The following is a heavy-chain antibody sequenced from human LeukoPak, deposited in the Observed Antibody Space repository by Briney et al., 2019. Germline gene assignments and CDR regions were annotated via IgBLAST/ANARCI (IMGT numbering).Heavy chain of an antibody. J-gene: IGHJ6*02. Sequence: GGSLRLSCATSGFTFEDSGMHWVRQAPGKGLEWVSAISGSGGSTYYADSVKGRFTISRDNSKNTLYLQMNSLRAEDTAVYYCAKKGGSGSYYIYYGMDVWGQGTTVTVSS. CDR3: AKKGGSGSYYIYYGMDV. CDR2: ISGSGGST. D-gene: IGHD3-10*01. V-gene: IGHV3-23*01. CDR1: GFTFEDSG.